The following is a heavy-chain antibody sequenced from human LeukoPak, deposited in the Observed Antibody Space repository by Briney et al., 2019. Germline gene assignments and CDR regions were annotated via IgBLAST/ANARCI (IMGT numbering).Heavy chain of an antibody. V-gene: IGHV3-66*01. CDR2: IYSGGTT. D-gene: IGHD3-16*01. J-gene: IGHJ3*02. Sequence: GGSLRLSCAASGFTVSANYMSWVRQAPGKGLEWVSVIYSGGTTYYADSVKGRFTISRDNSKNTLYLQMNSLRVEDTAVYYCARDPGGNQNGFEIWGQGTMVTVSS. CDR3: ARDPGGNQNGFEI. CDR1: GFTVSANY.